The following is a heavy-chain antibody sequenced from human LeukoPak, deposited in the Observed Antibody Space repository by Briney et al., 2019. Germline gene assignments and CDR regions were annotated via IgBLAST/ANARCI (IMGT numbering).Heavy chain of an antibody. CDR2: ISGSSIYI. Sequence: PGGSLRLSCAASGFTFSTYSMIWVRQAPGKGLEWVSSISGSSIYIYYADSVKGRFTISRDNAKNSLYLQMNSLRAEDTAVYYCARDPPYSDSSGYYYDYWGQGTLVTVSS. CDR1: GFTFSTYS. D-gene: IGHD3-22*01. CDR3: ARDPPYSDSSGYYYDY. J-gene: IGHJ4*02. V-gene: IGHV3-21*01.